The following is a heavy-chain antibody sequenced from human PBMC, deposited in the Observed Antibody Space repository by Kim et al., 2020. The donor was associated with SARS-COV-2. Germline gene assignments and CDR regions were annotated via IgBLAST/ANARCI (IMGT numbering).Heavy chain of an antibody. J-gene: IGHJ5*02. CDR2: INWNGGST. V-gene: IGHV3-20*01. Sequence: GGSLRLSCAASGFTFDDYGMSWVRQAPGKGLEWVSGINWNGGSTGYADSVKGRFTISRDNAKNSLYLQMNSLRAEDTALYHCARASLRGIAAARFDPWGQGTLVTVSS. D-gene: IGHD6-13*01. CDR3: ARASLRGIAAARFDP. CDR1: GFTFDDYG.